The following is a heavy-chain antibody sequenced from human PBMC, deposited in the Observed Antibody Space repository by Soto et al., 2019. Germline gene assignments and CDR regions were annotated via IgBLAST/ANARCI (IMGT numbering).Heavy chain of an antibody. J-gene: IGHJ4*02. Sequence: SETLSLTCTVSGGSISSSSYYWGWIRQPPGKGLEWIGSIYYSGSTYYNPSLKSRVTISVDTSKNQFSLKLSSVTAADTAVYYCARLNDYSNYASLESSFDYWGQGTLVTVSS. D-gene: IGHD4-4*01. CDR1: GGSISSSSYY. CDR2: IYYSGST. CDR3: ARLNDYSNYASLESSFDY. V-gene: IGHV4-39*01.